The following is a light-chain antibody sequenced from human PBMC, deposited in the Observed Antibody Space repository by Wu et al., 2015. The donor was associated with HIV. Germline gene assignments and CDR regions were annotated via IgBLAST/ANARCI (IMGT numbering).Light chain of an antibody. Sequence: EIVMTQSPATLSVSPGQRVTLSCRASQTIANKLAWYQQRPGQGPRLLICETSTRATGIPARFSGRGSGTEFTLTISDMQSEDFAVYYCQQYKNWPPFTFGQGTRL. V-gene: IGKV3-15*01. J-gene: IGKJ5*01. CDR3: QQYKNWPPFT. CDR2: ETS. CDR1: QTIANK.